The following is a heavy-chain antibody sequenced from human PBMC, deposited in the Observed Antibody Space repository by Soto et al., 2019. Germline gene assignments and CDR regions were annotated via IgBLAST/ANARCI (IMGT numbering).Heavy chain of an antibody. D-gene: IGHD3-10*01. CDR3: ATWHLREHAYDI. Sequence: LRLSCAAFGFTVSGKKYVAWVRQAPGKGLEWVSALYDLDGTYYADSVKGRFTTSSDSSRTTVYLQMNDLRPDDTAVYSCATWHLREHAYDIWGQGTTVTVSS. CDR1: GFTVSGKKY. J-gene: IGHJ3*02. V-gene: IGHV3-53*01. CDR2: LYDLDGT.